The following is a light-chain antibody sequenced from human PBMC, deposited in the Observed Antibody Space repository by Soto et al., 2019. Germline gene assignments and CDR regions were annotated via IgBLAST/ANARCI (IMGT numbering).Light chain of an antibody. V-gene: IGKV2-28*01. Sequence: DIVMTQSPLSLPVTPGEPASISCRSSQSLLHSNGYKYLNWYLQKPGQSPLLLIYLTSTRASGVPAGFSGSVSGTDFPMKISKVEADDVGVYYCMRALQSPFTVGPVTKVYSK. CDR3: MRALQSPFT. CDR1: QSLLHSNGYKY. CDR2: LTS. J-gene: IGKJ3*01.